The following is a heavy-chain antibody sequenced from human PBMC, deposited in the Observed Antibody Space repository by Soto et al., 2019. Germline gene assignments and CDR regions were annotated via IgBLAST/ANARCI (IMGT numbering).Heavy chain of an antibody. Sequence: GGSLRLSCTASGFTFGDYAMSWFRQAPGKGLEWVGFIRSKAYGGTTEYAASVKGRFTISRDDSKSIAYLQMNSLKTEDTAVYYCTRDLPVIASYYYYYDMDVWGKGTTVTVSS. V-gene: IGHV3-49*03. D-gene: IGHD2-21*01. J-gene: IGHJ6*03. CDR3: TRDLPVIASYYYYYDMDV. CDR2: IRSKAYGGTT. CDR1: GFTFGDYA.